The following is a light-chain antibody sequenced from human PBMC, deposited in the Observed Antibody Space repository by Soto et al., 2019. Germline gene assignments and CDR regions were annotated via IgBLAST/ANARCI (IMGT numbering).Light chain of an antibody. Sequence: EILLTQSPGTLSLSPGERATLSCMASQSVSSSYLAWYQQKPGQAPRLLIYGASSRATGIPDRFSGSGSGTDFTLTISRLEPEVFAVYYCQQYGSSPLTFGGGTKVDIK. CDR3: QQYGSSPLT. V-gene: IGKV3-20*01. CDR2: GAS. J-gene: IGKJ4*01. CDR1: QSVSSSY.